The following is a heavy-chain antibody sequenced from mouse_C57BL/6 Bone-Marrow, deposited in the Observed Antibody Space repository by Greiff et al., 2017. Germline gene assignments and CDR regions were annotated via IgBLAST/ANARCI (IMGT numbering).Heavy chain of an antibody. D-gene: IGHD2-2*01. J-gene: IGHJ4*01. V-gene: IGHV1-82*01. CDR1: GYAFSSSW. Sequence: VQLQQSGPELVKPGASVKISCKASGYAFSSSWMNWVKQRPGKGLEWIGRIYPGDGDTNYNGKFKGKATLTADKSSSTAYMQLSSLTSEDSAVYFCASYGYRYAMDYWGQGTSVIVSA. CDR2: IYPGDGDT. CDR3: ASYGYRYAMDY.